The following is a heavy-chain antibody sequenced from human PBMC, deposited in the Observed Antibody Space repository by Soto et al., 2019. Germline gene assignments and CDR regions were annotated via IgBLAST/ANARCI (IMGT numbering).Heavy chain of an antibody. J-gene: IGHJ5*02. D-gene: IGHD2-2*01. V-gene: IGHV4-4*02. CDR3: ARAFIVVVPAAIESWFDP. CDR2: IYHSGST. Sequence: SETLSLTCAVSGGSISSSNWWSWVRQPPGKGLEWIGEIYHSGSTNYIPSLKSRVTISVDKSKNQFSLKLSSVTAADTAVYYCARAFIVVVPAAIESWFDPWGQGTLVTVSS. CDR1: GGSISSSNW.